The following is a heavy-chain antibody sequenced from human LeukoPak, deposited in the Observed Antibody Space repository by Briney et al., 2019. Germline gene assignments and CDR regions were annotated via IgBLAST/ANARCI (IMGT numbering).Heavy chain of an antibody. CDR2: ISSSSYI. V-gene: IGHV3-21*01. CDR1: GFTFSSYS. CDR3: ASDVGSIAAAGGSPPHAQDDY. D-gene: IGHD6-13*01. J-gene: IGHJ4*02. Sequence: GGSLRLSCGASGFTFSSYSMNWVRQAPGKGLEWVSSISSSSYIYYADSVKGRFTISRDNAKNSLYLQMNSLRAEDTAVYYCASDVGSIAAAGGSPPHAQDDYWGQGTLVTVSS.